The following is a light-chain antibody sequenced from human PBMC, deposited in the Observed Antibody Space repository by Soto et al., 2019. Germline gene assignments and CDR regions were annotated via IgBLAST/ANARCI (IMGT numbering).Light chain of an antibody. CDR3: CSYAGSYTWV. J-gene: IGLJ3*02. Sequence: QSALTQPASVSGSPGQSITISCTGTSSDVGSRNLVSWYQQHPVKAPKLMIYEVTKWPSGVSNRFSGSNSGNTASLTIFGLQAEDEAADSCCSYAGSYTWVFGGGTKLTVL. CDR1: SSDVGSRNL. V-gene: IGLV2-23*02. CDR2: EVT.